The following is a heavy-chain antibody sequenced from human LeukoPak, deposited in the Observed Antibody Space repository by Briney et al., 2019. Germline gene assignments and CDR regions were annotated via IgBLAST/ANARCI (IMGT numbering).Heavy chain of an antibody. CDR3: ARPQNPGIYGYGGFDI. D-gene: IGHD5-18*01. V-gene: IGHV3-74*01. Sequence: GGSLRLSCAASGFTLSSYWMHWVRQAPGKGLVWVSRINTNGRDTHYAESVKGRFTISRDNAKNTLYLQMNSLRAEDTAVYYCARPQNPGIYGYGGFDIWGQGTMVTVSS. CDR2: INTNGRDT. CDR1: GFTLSSYW. J-gene: IGHJ3*02.